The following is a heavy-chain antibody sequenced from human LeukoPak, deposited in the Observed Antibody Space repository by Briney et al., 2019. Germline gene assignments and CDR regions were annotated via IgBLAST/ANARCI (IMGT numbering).Heavy chain of an antibody. Sequence: SETLSLTCTVSGGSISSYYWSWIRQPPGKGLEWIGYIYYSGSTYYNPSLKSRVTISVDTSKNQFSLKLSSVTAADTAVYYCARDSRGVPDYWGQGTLVTVSS. D-gene: IGHD3-10*01. CDR1: GGSISSYY. J-gene: IGHJ4*02. V-gene: IGHV4-59*12. CDR2: IYYSGST. CDR3: ARDSRGVPDY.